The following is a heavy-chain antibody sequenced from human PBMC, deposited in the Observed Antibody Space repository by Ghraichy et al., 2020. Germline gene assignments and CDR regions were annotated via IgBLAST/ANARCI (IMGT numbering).Heavy chain of an antibody. J-gene: IGHJ4*02. CDR3: ARLDTTFLQFDY. CDR2: IYYSGST. D-gene: IGHD3-16*01. Sequence: SQTLSLTCTVSGGSISSYYWSWIRQPPGKGLEWIGYIYYSGSTNYNPSLKSRVTISVDTSKNQFSLKLSSVTAADTAVYYCARLDTTFLQFDYWGQGTLVTVSS. CDR1: GGSISSYY. V-gene: IGHV4-59*08.